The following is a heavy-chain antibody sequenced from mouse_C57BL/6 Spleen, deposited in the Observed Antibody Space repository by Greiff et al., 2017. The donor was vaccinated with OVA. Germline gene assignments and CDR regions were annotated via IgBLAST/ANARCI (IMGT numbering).Heavy chain of an antibody. CDR2: IYPGDGDT. CDR1: GYAFSSSW. J-gene: IGHJ2*01. Sequence: VNLVESGPALVKPGASVKISCKASGYAFSSSWMNWVKQRPGKGLEWIGRIYPGDGDTNYNGKFKGKATLTADKSSSTAYMQLSSLTSEDSAVYFCARGWDYFDYWGQGTTLTVSS. V-gene: IGHV1-82*01. D-gene: IGHD3-3*01. CDR3: ARGWDYFDY.